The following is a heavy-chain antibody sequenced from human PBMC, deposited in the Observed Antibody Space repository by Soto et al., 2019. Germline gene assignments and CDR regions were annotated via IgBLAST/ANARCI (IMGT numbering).Heavy chain of an antibody. Sequence: EVQLLESGGGLVRPGGSLRLSCAASGFTFSISAMTWVRQPPGKGLEWVSAISAGGDTTYYANSVKGGFTISRDNSKNTLFLQMDSLRAEDTAVYYCPRFVGYGSGWYPDYWGQGTPVTVSS. CDR3: PRFVGYGSGWYPDY. CDR2: ISAGGDTT. CDR1: GFTFSISA. V-gene: IGHV3-23*01. D-gene: IGHD6-19*01. J-gene: IGHJ4*02.